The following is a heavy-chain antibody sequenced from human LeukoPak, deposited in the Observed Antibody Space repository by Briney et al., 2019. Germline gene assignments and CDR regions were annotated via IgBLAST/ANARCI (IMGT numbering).Heavy chain of an antibody. CDR2: ISSRSRYI. J-gene: IGHJ6*02. Sequence: GGSLRLSCAASGFTFSTYSMNWVRQAPGKGLEWVSSISSRSRYIYYADSVKGRFIISRDNAKNSLFLQMNSLRAEDTAVYYCARAIQGVASPYYGSGSAYYYYYGMDVWGQGTTVTVSS. CDR1: GFTFSTYS. V-gene: IGHV3-21*01. D-gene: IGHD3-10*01. CDR3: ARAIQGVASPYYGSGSAYYYYYGMDV.